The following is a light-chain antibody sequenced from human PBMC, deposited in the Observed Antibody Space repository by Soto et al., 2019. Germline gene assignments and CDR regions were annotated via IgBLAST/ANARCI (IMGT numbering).Light chain of an antibody. CDR1: YNDVGGYNY. V-gene: IGLV2-14*01. J-gene: IGLJ2*01. CDR2: EVS. CDR3: SSYTSGSTLVV. Sequence: QSALTQPASVSGSPGQSITLACTGTYNDVGGYNYVSWYQQHPGKAPKLMIYEVSNRPSGVSNRFSGSKSGNPASLTISGLQAEDEADYDCSSYTSGSTLVVFGGGTKLTVL.